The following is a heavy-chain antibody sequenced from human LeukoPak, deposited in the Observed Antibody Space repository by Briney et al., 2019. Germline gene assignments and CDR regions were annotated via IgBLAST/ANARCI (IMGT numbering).Heavy chain of an antibody. CDR3: AKDLGTRVDWYSDL. V-gene: IGHV3-30*18. CDR1: GFTFSNYG. J-gene: IGHJ2*01. CDR2: ISYDGSKT. Sequence: GRSLRLSCAASGFTFSNYGIHWVRQAPGKGLEWVAVISYDGSKTYYADSVQGRFTISRDNSKNTLFLQLNSLRPEDTAVFYCAKDLGTRVDWYSDLWGRGTPVTVSS.